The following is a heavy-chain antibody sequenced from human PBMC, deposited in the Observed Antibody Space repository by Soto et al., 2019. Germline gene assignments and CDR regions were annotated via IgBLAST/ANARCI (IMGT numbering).Heavy chain of an antibody. D-gene: IGHD4-17*01. CDR3: ARDVGGTVTLEAAFDF. V-gene: IGHV4-59*01. CDR1: GNSISDYY. J-gene: IGHJ3*01. Sequence: QVQLLASGPGLVKPSETLSLTCTVSGNSISDYYWSWIRQPPGKGLEWIGYIFHNGNTNYNPSLKRRVTMSVDTPKNQLSLRLSSVTAADTALYYCARDVGGTVTLEAAFDFGGQGTMVTVS. CDR2: IFHNGNT.